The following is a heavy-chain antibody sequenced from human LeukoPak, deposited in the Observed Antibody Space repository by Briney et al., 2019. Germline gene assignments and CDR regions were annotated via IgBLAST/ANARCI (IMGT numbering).Heavy chain of an antibody. CDR2: IYYSGRT. CDR3: ARRDGYCSSSSCYFARFDP. J-gene: IGHJ5*02. Sequence: PSETLSLTCTVSGGSISSGGYYWSWIRQPPGKGLEWIGDIYYSGRTNYNPSLKSRVTVSVDTSKNQFSLKLSSVPAADTAVYHCARRDGYCSSSSCYFARFDPWGQGTLVTVSS. CDR1: GGSISSGGYY. V-gene: IGHV4-61*08. D-gene: IGHD2-2*01.